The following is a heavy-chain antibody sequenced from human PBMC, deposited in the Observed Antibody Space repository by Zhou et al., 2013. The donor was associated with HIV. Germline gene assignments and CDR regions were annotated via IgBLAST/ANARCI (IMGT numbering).Heavy chain of an antibody. D-gene: IGHD2-21*01. CDR3: ARAYCGGDCSETYYYYYYMDV. CDR1: GYTFTSYD. V-gene: IGHV1-8*03. CDR2: MNPNSGNT. J-gene: IGHJ6*03. Sequence: QVQLVQSGAEVKKPGASVKVSCKASGYTFTSYDINWVRQATGQGLEWMGWMNPNSGNTGYAQKFQGRVTITRNTSISTAYMELSSLRSEDTAVYYCARAYCGGDCSETYYYYYYMDVWGKGTTVTVSS.